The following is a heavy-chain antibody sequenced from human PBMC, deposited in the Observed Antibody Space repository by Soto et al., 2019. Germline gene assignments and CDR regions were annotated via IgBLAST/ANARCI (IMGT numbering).Heavy chain of an antibody. Sequence: EVHLVESGGDLVQPGGSLRLSCAASRFTFSAYEMHWFRQAPGKGLEWVSYISTSGSTVYYADSVKGRFTVPRDNTRNSLYLQMDSLRDEDTALYYCVRYCGTTLCNGVATRTFDYWGQGTLVTVSS. CDR2: ISTSGSTV. J-gene: IGHJ4*02. CDR3: VRYCGTTLCNGVATRTFDY. D-gene: IGHD5-12*01. V-gene: IGHV3-48*03. CDR1: RFTFSAYE.